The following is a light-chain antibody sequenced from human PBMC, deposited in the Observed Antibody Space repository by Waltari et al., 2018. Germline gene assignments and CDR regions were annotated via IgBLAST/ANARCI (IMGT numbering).Light chain of an antibody. CDR3: CSYAGLGTYV. Sequence: SALTQPASVSGTPGQSNTISVTGSTSDAGNYDLVSWYQQQPGHAPKLLICEVNKRPSGVSSRFSGSKSGNTASLTISGLQAEDEADFYCCSYAGLGTYVFGSGTKVTVL. J-gene: IGLJ1*01. V-gene: IGLV2-23*02. CDR2: EVN. CDR1: TSDAGNYDL.